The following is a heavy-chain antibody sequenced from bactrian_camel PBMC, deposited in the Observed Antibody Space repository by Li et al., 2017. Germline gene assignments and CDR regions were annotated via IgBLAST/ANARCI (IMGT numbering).Heavy chain of an antibody. CDR1: GYTYGYWC. J-gene: IGHJ4*01. D-gene: IGHD3*01. CDR2: LDSDGPT. Sequence: HVQLVESGGGSVQAGGSLRLSCAASGYTYGYWCMGWFRQAPGKEREAVARLDSDGPTKYADFVKGRFTISQDNARNTVYLQMDHLKPEDTATYYCAAEPVTWGCGSGSWDVGADYWGQGTQVTVS. CDR3: AAEPVTWGCGSGSWDVGADY. V-gene: IGHV3S53*01.